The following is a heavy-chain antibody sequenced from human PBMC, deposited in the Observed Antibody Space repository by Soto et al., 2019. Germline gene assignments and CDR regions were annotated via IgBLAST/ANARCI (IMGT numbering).Heavy chain of an antibody. CDR2: INPTTGDT. D-gene: IGHD2-2*01. V-gene: IGHV1-2*02. CDR1: GYTFTGNY. Sequence: ASVKVSCKASGYTFTGNYLHWVRQAPGQGLEWMALINPTTGDTKPTQKFQGRVTMTWDTAISTAYMDLSRLRSDDTAIYFCARGYCSSIGCSHYFDYWGQGTLVTVSS. J-gene: IGHJ4*02. CDR3: ARGYCSSIGCSHYFDY.